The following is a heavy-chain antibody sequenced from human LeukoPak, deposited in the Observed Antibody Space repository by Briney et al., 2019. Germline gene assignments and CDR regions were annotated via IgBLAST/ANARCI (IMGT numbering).Heavy chain of an antibody. J-gene: IGHJ4*01. CDR1: GFDFNSYW. D-gene: IGHD3-10*01. CDR2: IGSDGTTT. CDR3: ARSYYGSGSYHSAPFFDF. Sequence: GGSLRLSCAATGFDFNSYWMHWVRQAPGKGLVWVSGIGSDGTTTTYADSVKGRFTISRDNAKNTVYLEMNSRRADDTAMYYCARSYYGSGSYHSAPFFDFWGLGTQVIVSS. V-gene: IGHV3-74*03.